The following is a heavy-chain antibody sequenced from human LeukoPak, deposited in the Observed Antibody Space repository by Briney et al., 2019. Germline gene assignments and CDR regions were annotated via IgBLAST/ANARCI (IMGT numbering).Heavy chain of an antibody. J-gene: IGHJ3*02. CDR2: IYHSGST. V-gene: IGHV4-30-2*01. CDR1: GGSISSGGYS. Sequence: PSETLSLTCAVSGGSISSGGYSWSWIRQPPGKGLEWIGYIYHSGSTYYNPSLKSRVTISVDRSKNQFSLKLSSVTAADTAVYYCARKGDSSGYYPRWGAFDIWGQGTMVTVSS. CDR3: ARKGDSSGYYPRWGAFDI. D-gene: IGHD3-22*01.